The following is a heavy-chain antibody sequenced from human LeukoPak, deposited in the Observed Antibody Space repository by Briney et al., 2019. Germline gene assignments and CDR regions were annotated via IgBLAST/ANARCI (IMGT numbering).Heavy chain of an antibody. CDR1: GYTFTSYG. V-gene: IGHV1-18*01. CDR3: ARGSIVEWLPPFHY. J-gene: IGHJ4*02. CDR2: ISAYNGNT. D-gene: IGHD3-3*01. Sequence: ASVKVSCKASGYTFTSYGISWVRQAPGQGLEWVGWISAYNGNTNYAQKLQGRATMNTDTSTSTAYMELRSLRSDDTAVYYCARGSIVEWLPPFHYWGQGTLVTVSS.